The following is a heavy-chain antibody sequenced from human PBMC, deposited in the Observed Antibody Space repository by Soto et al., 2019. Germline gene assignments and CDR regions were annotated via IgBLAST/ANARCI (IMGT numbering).Heavy chain of an antibody. V-gene: IGHV3-30*18. J-gene: IGHJ4*02. CDR1: GFSFSTYG. CDR3: AKGVGNYWAFDY. Sequence: GGSLRLSCATSGFSFSTYGMHWVRKAPGKGLEWVAFISNDGSNKYYADSVKGRFTISRDNSKKTLYLQMNSLRAEDTAVYYCAKGVGNYWAFDYWGQGTLVTVS. CDR2: ISNDGSNK. D-gene: IGHD1-26*01.